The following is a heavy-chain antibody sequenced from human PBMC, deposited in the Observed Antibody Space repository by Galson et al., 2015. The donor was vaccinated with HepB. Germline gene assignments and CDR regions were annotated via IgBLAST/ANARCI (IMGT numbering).Heavy chain of an antibody. CDR1: GFTFSSYA. CDR2: ISGSGGST. V-gene: IGHV3-23*01. Sequence: SLRLSCAASGFTFSSYAMSWVRQAPGKGLEWVSAISGSGGSTYYADSVKGRFTISRDNSKNTLYLQMNSLRAEDTAVYYCASSILWWSTSPPIWGQGTMVTVSS. CDR3: ASSILWWSTSPPI. J-gene: IGHJ3*02. D-gene: IGHD2-21*01.